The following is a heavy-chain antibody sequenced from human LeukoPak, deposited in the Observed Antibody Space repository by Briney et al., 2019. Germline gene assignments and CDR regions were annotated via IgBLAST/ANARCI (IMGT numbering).Heavy chain of an antibody. CDR2: ISGSGGST. J-gene: IGHJ4*02. D-gene: IGHD1-26*01. CDR3: ANSVATWDFDY. V-gene: IGHV3-23*01. Sequence: GGSLRLSCAASGFTFSSYGMSWVRQAPGKGLEWVSAISGSGGSTYYADSVKGRFTISRDNSKNTLYLQMNSLRVEDTAVYYCANSVATWDFDYWGQGTLVTVSS. CDR1: GFTFSSYG.